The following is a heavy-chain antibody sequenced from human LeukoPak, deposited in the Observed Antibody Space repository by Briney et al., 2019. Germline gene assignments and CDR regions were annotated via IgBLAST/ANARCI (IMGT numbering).Heavy chain of an antibody. V-gene: IGHV4-34*01. CDR3: ARLSLLWFGELLYGLSAFDI. CDR1: GGSISGYY. J-gene: IGHJ3*02. D-gene: IGHD3-10*01. CDR2: INHSGST. Sequence: SETLSLTCTVSGGSISGYYWSWIRQPPGKGLEWIGEINHSGSTNYNPSLKSRVTISVDTSKNQFSLKLSSVTAADTAVYYCARLSLLWFGELLYGLSAFDIWGQGTMVTVSS.